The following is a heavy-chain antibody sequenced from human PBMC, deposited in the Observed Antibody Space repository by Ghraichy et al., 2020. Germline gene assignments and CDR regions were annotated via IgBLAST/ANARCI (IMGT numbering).Heavy chain of an antibody. D-gene: IGHD1-26*01. J-gene: IGHJ4*02. CDR3: AKGFGFSVGACDS. CDR1: GFTFSNYA. CDR2: ISSGGGST. Sequence: GGSLRLSCAASGFTFSNYAMSWVRQAPGKGLEWVSSISSGGGSTYYADSVKGRFTISRDNSKNTLYVQMNSLRVEETAVYYCAKGFGFSVGACDSWGQGTLVTVSS. V-gene: IGHV3-23*01.